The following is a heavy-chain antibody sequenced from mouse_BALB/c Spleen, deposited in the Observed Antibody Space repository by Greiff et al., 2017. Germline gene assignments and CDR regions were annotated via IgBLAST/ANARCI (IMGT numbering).Heavy chain of an antibody. CDR1: GYTFTSYW. J-gene: IGHJ4*01. CDR2: INPSTGYT. CDR3: ARRGLGYAMDY. D-gene: IGHD3-3*01. Sequence: QVQLQQSGAELAKPGASVKMSCKASGYTFTSYWMHWVKQRPGQGLEWIGYINPSTGYTEYNQKFKDKATLTADKSSSTAYMQLSSLTSEDSAVYYCARRGLGYAMDYWGQGTSVTVSS. V-gene: IGHV1-7*01.